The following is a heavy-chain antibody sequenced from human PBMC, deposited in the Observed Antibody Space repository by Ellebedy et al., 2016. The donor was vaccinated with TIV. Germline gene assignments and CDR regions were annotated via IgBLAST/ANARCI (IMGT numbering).Heavy chain of an antibody. Sequence: AASVKVSCKASGDTISRYPISWVRQAPGQGLEWMGWMNPNSGNTGYAQKFQGRVTMTRNTSISTAYMELTSLRSEDTAVYFCARRQLYMSDYWGQGTLVTVSS. V-gene: IGHV1-8*01. CDR1: GDTISRYP. D-gene: IGHD1-1*01. CDR2: MNPNSGNT. CDR3: ARRQLYMSDY. J-gene: IGHJ4*02.